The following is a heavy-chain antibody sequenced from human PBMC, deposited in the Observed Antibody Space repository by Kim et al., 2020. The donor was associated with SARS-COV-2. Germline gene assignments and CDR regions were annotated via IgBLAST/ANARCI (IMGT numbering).Heavy chain of an antibody. V-gene: IGHV3-23*01. CDR1: GFTFSSYA. CDR3: AKSHLYDFWSGDDAFDI. D-gene: IGHD3-3*01. J-gene: IGHJ3*02. Sequence: GGSLRLSCAASGFTFSSYAMSWVRQAPGKGLEWVSAISGSGGSTYYADSVKGRFTISRDNSKNTLYLQMNSLRAEDTAVYYCAKSHLYDFWSGDDAFDIWGQGTMVTVSS. CDR2: ISGSGGST.